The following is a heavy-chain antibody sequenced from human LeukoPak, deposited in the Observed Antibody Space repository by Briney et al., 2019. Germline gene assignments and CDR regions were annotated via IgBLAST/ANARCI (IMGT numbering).Heavy chain of an antibody. D-gene: IGHD3-22*01. J-gene: IGHJ4*02. CDR3: ARDDSSGYYYLGY. CDR2: KWYDGSNK. CDR1: EFTSSSYG. Sequence: GRSLRLSCAASEFTSSSYGMHWVRPTPGKGLDWVAEKWYDGSNKYYADSVKGRFTISRDNSKKTLYLQMNSLRAEDTAVYYCARDDSSGYYYLGYWGQGTLVTVSS. V-gene: IGHV3-33*01.